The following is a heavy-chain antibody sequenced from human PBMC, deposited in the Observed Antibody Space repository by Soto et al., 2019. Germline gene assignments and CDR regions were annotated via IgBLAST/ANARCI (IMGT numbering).Heavy chain of an antibody. D-gene: IGHD5-18*01. CDR2: INPSGGST. CDR3: ARDRKAMVMIDSGFDP. Sequence: GASVKVSCKASGYTFTSYYMHWVRQAPGQGLEWMGIINPSGGSTSYAQKFQGRVTMTRDTSTSTVYMELSSLRSEDTAVYYCARDRKAMVMIDSGFDPWGQGTLVTVSS. V-gene: IGHV1-46*01. J-gene: IGHJ5*02. CDR1: GYTFTSYY.